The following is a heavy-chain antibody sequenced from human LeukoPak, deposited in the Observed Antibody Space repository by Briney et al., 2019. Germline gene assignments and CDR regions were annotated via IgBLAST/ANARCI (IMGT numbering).Heavy chain of an antibody. CDR2: IKTKTDGGTT. V-gene: IGHV3-15*07. Sequence: GSLRLSCAASGFIFPNAWMNWVRQAPGKGLEWFGHIKTKTDGGTTDYAAPVKGRFTISRDDSKNTLYLLMNSLKTENTAVYFCTTATIYDFWNGYFKTFDYWGQGTLVTVSS. CDR1: GFIFPNAW. J-gene: IGHJ4*02. CDR3: TTATIYDFWNGYFKTFDY. D-gene: IGHD3-3*01.